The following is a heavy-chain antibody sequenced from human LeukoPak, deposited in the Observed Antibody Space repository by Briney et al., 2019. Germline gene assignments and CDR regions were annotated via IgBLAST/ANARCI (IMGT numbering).Heavy chain of an antibody. D-gene: IGHD3-10*01. CDR1: GYTFTGYY. V-gene: IGHV1-2*04. Sequence: ASVKVSCKASGYTFTGYYMHWVRQAPGRGLEWMGWINPNSGGTNYAQKFQGWVTMTRDTSISTAYMELSRLRSDDTAVYYCARARVRTNYYGSGSPNNWFDPWGQGTLVTVSS. CDR2: INPNSGGT. J-gene: IGHJ5*02. CDR3: ARARVRTNYYGSGSPNNWFDP.